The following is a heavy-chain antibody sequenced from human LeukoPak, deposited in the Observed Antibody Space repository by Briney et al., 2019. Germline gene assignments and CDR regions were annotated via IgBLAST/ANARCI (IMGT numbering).Heavy chain of an antibody. V-gene: IGHV1-18*01. Sequence: ASVKVSCKASGYTFTSYGISWVRQAPGQGLEWMGWISAYNGNTNYAQKLQGRVTMTTDTSTSTAYMELRSLRSDDTAVYYCARDHQNTRGVRNKNWFDPWGQGTLVTVSS. D-gene: IGHD3-10*01. J-gene: IGHJ5*02. CDR3: ARDHQNTRGVRNKNWFDP. CDR1: GYTFTSYG. CDR2: ISAYNGNT.